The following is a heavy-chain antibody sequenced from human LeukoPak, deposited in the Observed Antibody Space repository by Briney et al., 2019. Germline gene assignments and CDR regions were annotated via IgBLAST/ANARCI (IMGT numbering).Heavy chain of an antibody. CDR3: AKDKGWSWYKDTPFDLSWGYYYYYGMDV. D-gene: IGHD6-13*01. CDR2: MKQDGSEI. Sequence: GGSLRLSCAASGFTLSSYWMSWVRQAPGKGLEWVANMKQDGSEIYYADSVKGRFTISRDNSKNTLYLQMNSLRAEDTAVYYCAKDKGWSWYKDTPFDLSWGYYYYYGMDVWGQGTTVTVSS. CDR1: GFTLSSYW. J-gene: IGHJ6*02. V-gene: IGHV3-7*01.